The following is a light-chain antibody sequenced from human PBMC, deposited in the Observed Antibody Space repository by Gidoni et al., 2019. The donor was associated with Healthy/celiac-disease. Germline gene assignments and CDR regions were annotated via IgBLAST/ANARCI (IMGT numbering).Light chain of an antibody. CDR3: QKYNSAPLT. CDR1: QVISNS. V-gene: IGKV1-27*01. CDR2: AAS. J-gene: IGKJ4*01. Sequence: DIQMTQSPSSLSASVGDRVTITCRASQVISNSLAWYQQKPGKVPKLLIYAASTLQSGVPSRFSGSGSGKDFTLTIRSLQPEDVATYYCQKYNSAPLTFGGGTKVEIK.